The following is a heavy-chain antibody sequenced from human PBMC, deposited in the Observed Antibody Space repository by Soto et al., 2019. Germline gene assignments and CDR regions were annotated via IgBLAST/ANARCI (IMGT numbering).Heavy chain of an antibody. CDR2: ISAYNGNT. CDR1: GYTFTSYG. D-gene: IGHD2-2*01. V-gene: IGHV1-18*01. Sequence: ASVKVSCKASGYTFTSYGISWVRQAPGQGLEWMGWISAYNGNTNYAQKLQGRVTMTTDTSTSTPYMELRSLRSDDTAVYYCARALGAVSNRVLVPAAISSWFDPWGQGTLVTVCS. CDR3: ARALGAVSNRVLVPAAISSWFDP. J-gene: IGHJ5*02.